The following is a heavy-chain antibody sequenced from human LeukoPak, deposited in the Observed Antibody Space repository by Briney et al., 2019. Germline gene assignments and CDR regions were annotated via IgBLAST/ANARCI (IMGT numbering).Heavy chain of an antibody. V-gene: IGHV1-2*02. J-gene: IGHJ6*02. D-gene: IGHD3-9*01. CDR3: ARGDILTGYRSLAPNYYYYYGMDV. CDR1: GYTFTCYY. Sequence: GASVKVSCKASGYTFTCYYMHWVRQAPGQGLEWMGWINPNSGGTNYAQKFQGRVTMTRDTSISTAYMELSRLRSDDTAVYYCARGDILTGYRSLAPNYYYYYGMDVWGQGTTVTVSS. CDR2: INPNSGGT.